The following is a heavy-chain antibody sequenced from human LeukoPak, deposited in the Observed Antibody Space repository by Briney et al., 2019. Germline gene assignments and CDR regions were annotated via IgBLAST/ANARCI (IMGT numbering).Heavy chain of an antibody. Sequence: SETLSLTCTVSSGSISSYYWSWIRQPPGKGREWLGYIYNSGTTSYNPSLKSRVTISVVTSKNQFSLKVSSVTAADTAVYYCARGSTVTPYYFDYWGLGTLVTVSS. V-gene: IGHV4-59*01. CDR1: SGSISSYY. CDR2: IYNSGTT. CDR3: ARGSTVTPYYFDY. D-gene: IGHD4-17*01. J-gene: IGHJ4*02.